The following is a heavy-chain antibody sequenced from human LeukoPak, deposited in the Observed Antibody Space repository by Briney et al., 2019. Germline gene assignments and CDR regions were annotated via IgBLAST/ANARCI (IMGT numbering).Heavy chain of an antibody. CDR2: ISASGLTT. Sequence: GGSLRLSCSASGFTFSDYDMNWIRQAPGKGLEWVSAISASGLTTYYADSVKGRFSISRDNSKNTLNLQMSSLRADDTAVYYCAKEPREYCSRTSCPNWIDAWGQGTLVTVSS. CDR3: AKEPREYCSRTSCPNWIDA. V-gene: IGHV3-23*01. CDR1: GFTFSDYD. D-gene: IGHD2-2*01. J-gene: IGHJ5*02.